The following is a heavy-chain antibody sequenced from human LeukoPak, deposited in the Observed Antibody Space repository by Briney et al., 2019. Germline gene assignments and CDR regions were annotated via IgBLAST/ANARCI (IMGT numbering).Heavy chain of an antibody. D-gene: IGHD3-22*01. CDR2: ISAYNGNT. J-gene: IGHJ4*02. CDR3: ARDPTSGYLDY. V-gene: IGHV1-18*01. CDR1: GYTFTSYG. Sequence: ASVKVSCRAPGYTFTSYGISWVRQAPGQGLEWMGWISAYNGNTNYAQKLQGRVTMTTDTSTSTAYMELRSLRSDDTAVYYCARDPTSGYLDYWGQGTLVTVSS.